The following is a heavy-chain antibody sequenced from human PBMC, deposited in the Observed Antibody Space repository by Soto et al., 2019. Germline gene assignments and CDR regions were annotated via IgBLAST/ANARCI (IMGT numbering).Heavy chain of an antibody. CDR2: ISYDGSNK. CDR1: RERVCSYV. D-gene: IGHD6-13*01. J-gene: IGHJ4*02. V-gene: IGHV3-30-3*01. Sequence: SCAACRERVCSYVMDWVCKTTGKGLEWVAVISYDGSNKYYADSVKGRFTISRDNSKNTLYLQMNSLRAEDTAVYYCAREFGIAAAGMIGSYFDYWGQGTLVTVSS. CDR3: AREFGIAAAGMIGSYFDY.